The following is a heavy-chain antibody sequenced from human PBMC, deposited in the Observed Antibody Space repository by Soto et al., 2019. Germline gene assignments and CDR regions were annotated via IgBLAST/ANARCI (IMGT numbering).Heavy chain of an antibody. CDR2: IYYSGRT. CDR1: GESISSSSYY. CDR3: ARQRTTVVTQAYFDH. Sequence: SETLSLTCIVSGESISSSSYYWGWIRQPPGKGLEWIGSIYYSGRTYYNPSFKSRVTISIDTSKNQFSLKLSSVTATDTAVYYCARQRTTVVTQAYFDHWCQGALVTVSS. D-gene: IGHD2-21*02. V-gene: IGHV4-39*01. J-gene: IGHJ4*02.